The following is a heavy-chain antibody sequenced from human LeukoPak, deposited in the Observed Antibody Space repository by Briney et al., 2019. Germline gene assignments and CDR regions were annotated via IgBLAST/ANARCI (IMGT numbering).Heavy chain of an antibody. J-gene: IGHJ6*02. CDR1: GYTFTSYG. Sequence: ASVKVSCKASGYTFTSYGISWVRQAPGQGLEWMGWISAYNGNTNYAQKLQGRVTMTTDTSTSTAYMELRSLRSDDTAVYYCAREFPVIFGVVSYYYGMDVWGQGTTVTVSS. CDR3: AREFPVIFGVVSYYYGMDV. V-gene: IGHV1-18*01. D-gene: IGHD3-3*01. CDR2: ISAYNGNT.